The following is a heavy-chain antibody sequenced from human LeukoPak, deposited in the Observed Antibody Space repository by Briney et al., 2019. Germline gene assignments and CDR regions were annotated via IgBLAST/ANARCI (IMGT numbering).Heavy chain of an antibody. D-gene: IGHD4-17*01. CDR1: AFIFSGHW. J-gene: IGHJ4*02. CDR2: IKEDESER. V-gene: IGHV3-7*03. Sequence: PGGSLRLACEGSAFIFSGHWMNCVRQPPGKGLEWVANIKEDESERQYVDSVKGRYTNSRDNSKNPLYLQMNSLRAEDTAVYYCAKCGQATVTSDYWGQGTLVTVSS. CDR3: AKCGQATVTSDY.